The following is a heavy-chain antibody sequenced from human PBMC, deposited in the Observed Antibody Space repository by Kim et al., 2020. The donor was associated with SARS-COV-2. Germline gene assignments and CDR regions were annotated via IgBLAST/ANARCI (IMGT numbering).Heavy chain of an antibody. CDR3: AKDPQYSSGWNRYYYGMHV. D-gene: IGHD6-19*01. V-gene: IGHV3-9*01. J-gene: IGHJ6*02. Sequence: KGRFTISRDNAKNSLYLQMNSLRAEDTALYYCAKDPQYSSGWNRYYYGMHVWGLGTTVTVSS.